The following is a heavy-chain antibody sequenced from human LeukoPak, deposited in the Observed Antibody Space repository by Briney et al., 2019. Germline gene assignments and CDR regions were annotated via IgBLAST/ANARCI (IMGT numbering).Heavy chain of an antibody. CDR2: INQIGNT. CDR3: ARIRRPLRGYFDH. Sequence: SETLSLTCTVSGGSIYISNYFWAWIRQPPGKGLEWIGEINQIGNTNYIPSLKSRLTISIDTSNNQFSLNLTSVTAADTGVYYCARIRRPLRGYFDHWGQGTLVT. V-gene: IGHV4-39*07. D-gene: IGHD3-16*01. J-gene: IGHJ4*02. CDR1: GGSIYISNYF.